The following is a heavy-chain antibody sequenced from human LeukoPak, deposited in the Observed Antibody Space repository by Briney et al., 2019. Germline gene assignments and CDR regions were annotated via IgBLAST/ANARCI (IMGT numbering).Heavy chain of an antibody. CDR2: ISGSGGST. J-gene: IGHJ3*02. D-gene: IGHD1-26*01. CDR3: PKDRSYSGTYMGGFDI. Sequence: GGSLRLSCAASGFTFSSYAMRWVRQAPGKGLEWVSPISGSGGSTNYGDSVKGRFTIFRDNSENTLYLQMDSLRAEDTAIYYCPKDRSYSGTYMGGFDIWGQGRMVTASS. CDR1: GFTFSSYA. V-gene: IGHV3-23*01.